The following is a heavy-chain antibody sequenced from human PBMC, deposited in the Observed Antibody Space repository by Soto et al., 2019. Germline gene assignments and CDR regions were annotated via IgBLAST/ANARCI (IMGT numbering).Heavy chain of an antibody. J-gene: IGHJ4*02. V-gene: IGHV1-46*01. Sequence: ASVKVSCKASGYTFTSYGISWVRQAPGQGLQWMEIINPGGGRTAYAQKFQGRVTLTRDMSTSTVYMELTSLTYDDTAVYYCARIYCSSTSCYLNKKYYFDYWGQGTLVTVSS. CDR3: ARIYCSSTSCYLNKKYYFDY. CDR2: INPGGGRT. D-gene: IGHD2-2*01. CDR1: GYTFTSYG.